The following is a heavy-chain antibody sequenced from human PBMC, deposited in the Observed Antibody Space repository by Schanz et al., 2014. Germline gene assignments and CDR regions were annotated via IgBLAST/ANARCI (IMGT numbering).Heavy chain of an antibody. Sequence: EVLLVDSGGGLVQPGGSLRLSCGASGFTFSAHAMSWVRQAPGKGPEWFSAISGSGRDTYYAASVKGRFTISRDNSKNTMYLQMNSLKTEDTAVYYCKWELHVYYGMDVWGQGTAVTVSS. CDR2: ISGSGRDT. V-gene: IGHV3-23*04. CDR3: KWELHVYYGMDV. CDR1: GFTFSAHA. J-gene: IGHJ6*02. D-gene: IGHD1-26*01.